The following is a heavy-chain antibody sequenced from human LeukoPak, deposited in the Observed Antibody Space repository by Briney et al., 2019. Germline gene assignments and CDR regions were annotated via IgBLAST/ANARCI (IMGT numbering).Heavy chain of an antibody. D-gene: IGHD7-27*01. V-gene: IGHV1-2*02. J-gene: IGHJ3*02. Sequence: EASVKVSCKASGYTFTGYYMHWVRQAPGQGLEWMGWINPNSGGTNYAQKFQGRVTMTRDTSISTAYMELSRLRSDDTAVYYCGRNRLGKAFDIWGQGTMVTVSS. CDR1: GYTFTGYY. CDR2: INPNSGGT. CDR3: GRNRLGKAFDI.